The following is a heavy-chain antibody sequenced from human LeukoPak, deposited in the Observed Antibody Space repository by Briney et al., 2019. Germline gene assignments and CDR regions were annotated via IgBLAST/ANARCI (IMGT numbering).Heavy chain of an antibody. D-gene: IGHD3-16*01. V-gene: IGHV3-48*03. J-gene: IGHJ4*02. Sequence: GESLKISCAGSGFSLSGYDMDWVRQTPGKGMEWLSYISRSGDTIRYADSVKGRFTISRDNAKNSLYLQMNNLRVEDTAVYHCLTDWPVWWGQGTLVSVSS. CDR1: GFSLSGYD. CDR3: LTDWPVW. CDR2: ISRSGDTI.